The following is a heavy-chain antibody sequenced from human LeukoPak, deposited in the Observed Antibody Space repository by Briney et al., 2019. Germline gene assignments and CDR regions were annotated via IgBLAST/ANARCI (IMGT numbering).Heavy chain of an antibody. CDR2: IFYSGST. J-gene: IGHJ4*02. Sequence: PSQTLSLTCTVSGGSISSYYWSWIRQPTGKGLEWIGYIFYSGSTNYNPSLKSRVTISVDTSKNRVSLKLRSVTAADTAVYYCARTNPSFDYWGQGTLVAVSS. V-gene: IGHV4-59*08. CDR3: ARTNPSFDY. CDR1: GGSISSYY.